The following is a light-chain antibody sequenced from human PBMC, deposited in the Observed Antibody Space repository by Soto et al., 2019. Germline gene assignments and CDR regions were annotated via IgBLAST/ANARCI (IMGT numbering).Light chain of an antibody. CDR1: QSISTW. Sequence: DFQMTQSPSTLSASVGDRVTITCRASQSISTWLAWYQQKPGKAPNLLIYKASSLESGVPSRFSGSGSGTEFTLTISSLQPDDFATYYCQQYNSYSINFGQGTRLEIK. CDR3: QQYNSYSIN. CDR2: KAS. V-gene: IGKV1-5*03. J-gene: IGKJ5*01.